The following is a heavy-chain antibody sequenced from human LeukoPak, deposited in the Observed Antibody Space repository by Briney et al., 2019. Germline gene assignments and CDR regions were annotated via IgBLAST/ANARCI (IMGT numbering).Heavy chain of an antibody. D-gene: IGHD2-2*01. CDR3: ARDGCISTSGKQGYKDLYYWNV. J-gene: IGHJ6*03. CDR2: ISSSSSTI. CDR1: GFTFSSYS. Sequence: GGSLRLSCAASGFTFSSYSMNWVRQAPGKGLEWVSYISSSSSTIYYADSVKGRFTISRDNAKNSLYLQMNSLRAEDTAVYYCARDGCISTSGKQGYKDLYYWNVGGKGPTVT. V-gene: IGHV3-48*04.